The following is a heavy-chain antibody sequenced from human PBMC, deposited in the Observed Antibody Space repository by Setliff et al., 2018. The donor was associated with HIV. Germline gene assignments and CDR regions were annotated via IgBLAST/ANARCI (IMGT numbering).Heavy chain of an antibody. CDR3: ARGRSATNDFDY. CDR2: INYSGST. CDR1: GGSITSSNYY. Sequence: SETLSLTCTVSGGSITSSNYYWGWIRQPPGKGLEWIGSINYSGSTFYHPSLMSRVTISIDTSKTQFSLKLSSVTAADTAVYYCARGRSATNDFDYWGQGTLVTVSS. V-gene: IGHV4-39*07. D-gene: IGHD1-26*01. J-gene: IGHJ4*02.